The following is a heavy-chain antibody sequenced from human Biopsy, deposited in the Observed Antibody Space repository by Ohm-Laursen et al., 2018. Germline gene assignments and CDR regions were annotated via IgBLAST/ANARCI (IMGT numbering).Heavy chain of an antibody. CDR2: NNPNGGGT. D-gene: IGHD3-22*01. CDR1: GYNFTGYS. Sequence: SASASRKLSGYNFTGYSIHSVRPAPGQGLEWLGWNNPNGGGTDYSLKFQGRVTMTRTPSISTAYMQLSRLRSDDTAVFYWAGAAGGVVLTDYYYYYGMDIWGQGTTVTVSS. CDR3: AGAAGGVVLTDYYYYYGMDI. V-gene: IGHV1-2*02. J-gene: IGHJ6*02.